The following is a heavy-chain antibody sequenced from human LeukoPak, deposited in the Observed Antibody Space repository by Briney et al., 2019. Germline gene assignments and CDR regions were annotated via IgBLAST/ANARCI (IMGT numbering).Heavy chain of an antibody. J-gene: IGHJ4*02. D-gene: IGHD4-17*01. CDR2: IYYSGST. CDR3: ARVHDYGDPFDY. CDR1: GGSISIYY. Sequence: SETLSLTCTVSGGSISIYYWGWIRQPPRKGLEWIGSIYYSGSTYFNPSLKRRVTISVDTSKNQFSLKLSSVTAADTAVYYCARVHDYGDPFDYWGQGTLVTVSS. V-gene: IGHV4-39*07.